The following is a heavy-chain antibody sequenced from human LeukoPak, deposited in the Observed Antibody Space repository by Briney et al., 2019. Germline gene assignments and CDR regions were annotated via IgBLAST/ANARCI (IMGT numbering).Heavy chain of an antibody. CDR2: ISASGDST. Sequence: GGSLRLSCAASGFTFSSYEINRVRQAPGKGLEWVSGISASGDSTRYAESVKGRFTISRDNSKNTLYLLMNSLRAEDTAVYYCANGNGQRFLEWLHETYFDYWGQGTLVSVSS. V-gene: IGHV3-23*01. CDR3: ANGNGQRFLEWLHETYFDY. J-gene: IGHJ4*02. CDR1: GFTFSSYE. D-gene: IGHD3-3*01.